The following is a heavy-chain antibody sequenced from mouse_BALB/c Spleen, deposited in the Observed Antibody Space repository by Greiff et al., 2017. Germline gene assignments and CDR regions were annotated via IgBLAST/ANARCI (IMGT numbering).Heavy chain of an antibody. CDR2: ISHSGST. CDR1: GDSITSGY. V-gene: IGHV3-8*02. Sequence: EVQVVESGPSLVKPSQTLSLTCSVTGDSITSGYLNWIRKFPGNKLEYMGYISHSGSTYYNPSLISRISITRDTSKNQYYLQLNSVTTEDTATYYCARYKYYGSSYDYFDYWGQGTTLTVSA. D-gene: IGHD1-1*01. CDR3: ARYKYYGSSYDYFDY. J-gene: IGHJ2*01.